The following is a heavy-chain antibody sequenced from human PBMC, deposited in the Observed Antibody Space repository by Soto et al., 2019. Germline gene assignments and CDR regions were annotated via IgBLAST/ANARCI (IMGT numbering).Heavy chain of an antibody. CDR1: GFTFSSYA. V-gene: IGHV3-23*01. J-gene: IGHJ5*02. D-gene: IGHD3-3*01. Sequence: LRLSCAASGFTFSSYAMSWVRQAPGKGLEWVSAISGSGGSTYYADSVKGRFTISRDNSKNTLYLQMNSLRAEDTAVYYCAKAQDDYDFWSGYYNWFDPWGQGTLVTVSS. CDR2: ISGSGGST. CDR3: AKAQDDYDFWSGYYNWFDP.